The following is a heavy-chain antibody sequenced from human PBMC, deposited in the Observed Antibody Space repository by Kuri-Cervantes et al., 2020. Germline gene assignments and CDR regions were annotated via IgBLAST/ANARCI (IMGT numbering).Heavy chain of an antibody. CDR3: ARGRGWFDP. Sequence: GSLRLSCAVYGGSFSGYYWSWIRQPPGKGLEWIGEINHSGSTNYNPSLKSRVTISVDTSKNQFSLKLSSVTAADTAVYYCARGRGWFDPWGQGTLVTVSS. J-gene: IGHJ5*02. V-gene: IGHV4-34*01. CDR1: GGSFSGYY. CDR2: INHSGST.